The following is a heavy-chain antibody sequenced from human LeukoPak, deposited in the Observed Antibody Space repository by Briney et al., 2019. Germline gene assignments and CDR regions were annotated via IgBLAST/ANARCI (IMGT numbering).Heavy chain of an antibody. J-gene: IGHJ6*02. CDR1: GFTFGDYA. V-gene: IGHV3-23*01. CDR2: ITGAVGSTDYT. D-gene: IGHD5-24*01. CDR3: VNRDGGWLQSSGMDV. Sequence: GGSLRLSCAASGFTFGDYAMGWVRQAPGKGLEWVSAITGAVGSTDYTDYADSVKGRFTISRDNSRNTLSLQMNSLRAEDTAVYYCVNRDGGWLQSSGMDVWGQGTAVTVSS.